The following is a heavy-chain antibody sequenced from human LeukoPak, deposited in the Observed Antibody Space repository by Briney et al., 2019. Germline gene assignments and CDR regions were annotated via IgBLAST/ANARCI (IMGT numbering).Heavy chain of an antibody. J-gene: IGHJ4*02. CDR1: GGSLSGSSYY. CDR2: IYYSGST. Sequence: SETLSLTCTVSGGSLSGSSYYWGWIRQPPGKGLEWIGSIYYSGSTYYNPSLKSRVTISVDTSKNQFSLKLSSVTAADTAVYYCARLDYYGSGSYAHWGQGTLVTVSS. V-gene: IGHV4-39*01. CDR3: ARLDYYGSGSYAH. D-gene: IGHD3-10*01.